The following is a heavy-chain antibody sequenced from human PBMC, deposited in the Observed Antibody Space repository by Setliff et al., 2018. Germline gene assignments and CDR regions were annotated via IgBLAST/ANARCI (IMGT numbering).Heavy chain of an antibody. Sequence: GASVKVSCKASGYTLSKYYMHWVRQAPGQGLEWMGIISPSGGLTKYAQKFQGRVTMTSDTSTNTVYLEVSSLRSEDTAVYFCARDRFYNSWSGTSITAPHDAFDIWGQGTMVTVSS. CDR1: GYTLSKYY. CDR2: ISPSGGLT. D-gene: IGHD3-3*01. CDR3: ARDRFYNSWSGTSITAPHDAFDI. J-gene: IGHJ3*02. V-gene: IGHV1-46*03.